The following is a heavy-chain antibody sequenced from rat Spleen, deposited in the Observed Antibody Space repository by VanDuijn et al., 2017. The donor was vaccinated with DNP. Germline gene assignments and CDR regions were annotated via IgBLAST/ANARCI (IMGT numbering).Heavy chain of an antibody. J-gene: IGHJ2*01. Sequence: EVQLVESGGDLVQPGRSLKVSCVVSGFTFNNYWMTWIRQVPGKGLEWVASITTSGDSTSSPVSVKGRFTISRDNAKNTLYLQMNSLRSEDTATYYCARGGRSYFDYWGQGVMVTVSS. D-gene: IGHD1-11*01. V-gene: IGHV5-31*01. CDR2: ITTSGDST. CDR3: ARGGRSYFDY. CDR1: GFTFNNYW.